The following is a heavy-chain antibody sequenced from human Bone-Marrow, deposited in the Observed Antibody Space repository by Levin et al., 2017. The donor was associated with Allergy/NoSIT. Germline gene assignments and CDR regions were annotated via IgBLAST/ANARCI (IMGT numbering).Heavy chain of an antibody. D-gene: IGHD6-13*01. CDR2: INSDGSST. CDR3: ARVKGAAAGDNPDY. J-gene: IGHJ4*02. CDR1: GFTFSSYW. V-gene: IGHV3-74*01. Sequence: ASVKVSCAASGFTFSSYWMHWVRQAPGKGLVWVSRINSDGSSTSYADSVKGRFTISRDNAKNTLYLQMNSLRAEDTAVYYCARVKGAAAGDNPDYWGQGTLVTVSS.